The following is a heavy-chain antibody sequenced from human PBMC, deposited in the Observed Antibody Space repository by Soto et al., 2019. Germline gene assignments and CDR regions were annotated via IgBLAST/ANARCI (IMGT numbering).Heavy chain of an antibody. CDR2: ISAYNGNT. CDR3: ARGITMVRGVKNYYYYGMDV. V-gene: IGHV1-18*01. CDR1: GYTFTSHG. J-gene: IGHJ6*02. D-gene: IGHD3-10*01. Sequence: ASVKVSCKASGYTFTSHGISWVRQAPGQGLEWMGWISAYNGNTNYAQKLQGRVTMTTDTSTSTAYMELRSLRSDDTAVYYCARGITMVRGVKNYYYYGMDVWGQGTTVTVSS.